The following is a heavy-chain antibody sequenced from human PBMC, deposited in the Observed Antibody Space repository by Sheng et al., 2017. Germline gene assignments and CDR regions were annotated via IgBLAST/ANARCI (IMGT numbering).Heavy chain of an antibody. V-gene: IGHV4-38-2*01. J-gene: IGHJ4*02. CDR1: GYSISSGYY. D-gene: IGHD3-10*01. CDR3: ARCGYGSGSYYTVDY. Sequence: QVQLQESGPGLVKPSETLSLTCAVSGYSISSGYYWGWIRQPPGKGLEWIGSIYHSGSTYYNPSLKSRVTISVDTSKNQFSLKLSSVTAADTAVYYCARCGYGSGSYYTVDYWGQGTMVTVSS. CDR2: IYHSGST.